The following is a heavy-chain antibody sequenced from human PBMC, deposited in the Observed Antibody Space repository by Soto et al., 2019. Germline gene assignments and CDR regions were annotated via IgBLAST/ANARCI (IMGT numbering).Heavy chain of an antibody. CDR3: ATNETTGTWYYYGMDV. D-gene: IGHD1-1*01. J-gene: IGHJ6*02. V-gene: IGHV1-2*02. CDR1: GYTFTGYY. Sequence: ASVKVSCKASGYTFTGYYMHWVRQAPGQGLEWMGWINPNTGGTNYAQKFQGRVTMTRDTSISTAYMELSRLRSDDTAVYYCATNETTGTWYYYGMDVWGQGTTVTVSS. CDR2: INPNTGGT.